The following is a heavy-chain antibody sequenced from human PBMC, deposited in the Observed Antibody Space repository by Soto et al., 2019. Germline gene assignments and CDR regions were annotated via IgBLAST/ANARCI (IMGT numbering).Heavy chain of an antibody. V-gene: IGHV1-69*01. J-gene: IGHJ4*02. CDR2: IIQIFDTI. CDR1: GATFSSFA. D-gene: IGHD3-3*01. CDR3: ASPLRWSGYYIAFDY. Sequence: QVQLLQSGAEVKKPGSSVKVSCKASGATFSSFAFSWVRQAPGQGLEWMGVIIQIFDTINYAQKFQGRVTITADESTGTAYMELSSLTSEDTAVYYCASPLRWSGYYIAFDYWGQGTLVIVSS.